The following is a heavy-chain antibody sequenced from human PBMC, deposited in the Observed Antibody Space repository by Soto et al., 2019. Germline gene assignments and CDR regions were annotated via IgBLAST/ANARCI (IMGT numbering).Heavy chain of an antibody. J-gene: IGHJ2*01. V-gene: IGHV3-9*01. D-gene: IGHD1-1*01. Sequence: EVQLVESGGGLVQPGRSPRLSCAASGFTFDDYAMNWVRQAPGKGLEWVSSISWNSGNIVYADSVKGRFTISRDNAKNSLYLQMNGLRAEDTAFYYCAKGHTTAVFSYFDLWGRGMLVTVSS. CDR1: GFTFDDYA. CDR2: ISWNSGNI. CDR3: AKGHTTAVFSYFDL.